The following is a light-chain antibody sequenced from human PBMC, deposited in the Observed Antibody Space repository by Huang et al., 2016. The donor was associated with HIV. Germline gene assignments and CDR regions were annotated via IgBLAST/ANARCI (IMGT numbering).Light chain of an antibody. CDR3: QQYGSSPYT. CDR1: QSVSSNY. Sequence: EIVLTQSPGTLSLSPGERPTLSCRASQSVSSNYLAWYQQKPGQAPRLLIYCASSRATGIPDRFSGSGSGTDFTLTISRLEPEDFAVYYCQQYGSSPYTFGHGTKLEI. V-gene: IGKV3-20*01. CDR2: CAS. J-gene: IGKJ2*01.